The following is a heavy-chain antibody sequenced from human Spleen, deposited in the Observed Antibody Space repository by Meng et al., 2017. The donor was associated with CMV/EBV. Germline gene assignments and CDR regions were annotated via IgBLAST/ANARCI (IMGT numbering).Heavy chain of an antibody. J-gene: IGHJ4*02. CDR3: ASTPITARPYQFDY. CDR2: INANNGAT. CDR1: GGTFSSYT. D-gene: IGHD6-6*01. V-gene: IGHV1-2*02. Sequence: ASVKVSCKASGGTFSSYTVTWVRQAPGQGLEWMGWINANNGATHYAQSFQDRLTVTRDTSISTAYMDLKKLRSDDTAAYYCASTPITARPYQFDYWGQGTLVTVSS.